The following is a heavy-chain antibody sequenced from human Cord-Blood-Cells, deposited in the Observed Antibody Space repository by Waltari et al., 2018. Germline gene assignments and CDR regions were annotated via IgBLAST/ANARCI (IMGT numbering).Heavy chain of an antibody. Sequence: QVQLVQSGAEVKKPGASVKVSCKASGYTFPSYDINWVRQATGHGLEWMGWMNPNSGNTGYAQKFQGRVTMTRNTSISTAYMELSSLRSEDTAVYYCARGPHGDYGNWFDPWGQGTLVTVSS. V-gene: IGHV1-8*01. D-gene: IGHD4-17*01. CDR3: ARGPHGDYGNWFDP. CDR1: GYTFPSYD. J-gene: IGHJ5*02. CDR2: MNPNSGNT.